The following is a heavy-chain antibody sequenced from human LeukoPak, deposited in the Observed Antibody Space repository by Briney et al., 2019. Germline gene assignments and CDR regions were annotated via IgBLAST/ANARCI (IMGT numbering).Heavy chain of an antibody. J-gene: IGHJ4*02. V-gene: IGHV3-15*01. CDR2: IKTKTDGRTI. CDR1: GFTFSNAW. D-gene: IGHD3-16*01. Sequence: SGGSLRLSCAGSGFTFSNAWMTWVRQAPGKGLEWVGRIKTKTDGRTIDYAAPVKGRFTISRDDSKNTVYLQMNSLKTEDTAVYYCTTDGGYWGQGTLVTVSS. CDR3: TTDGGY.